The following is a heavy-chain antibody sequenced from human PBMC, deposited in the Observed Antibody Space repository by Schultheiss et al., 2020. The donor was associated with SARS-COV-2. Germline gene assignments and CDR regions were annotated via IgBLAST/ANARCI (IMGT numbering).Heavy chain of an antibody. CDR2: IYYNGST. D-gene: IGHD3-3*01. CDR3: ASAIVSDTPRGYDFWSGYYPSYFDY. CDR1: GGSISSYY. J-gene: IGHJ4*02. V-gene: IGHV4-59*01. Sequence: SQTLSLTCTVSGGSISSYYWSWIRQPPGKGLEWIGYIYYNGSTNYNPSLKSRVTISLDTSKNQFSLKLSSVTAADTAVYYCASAIVSDTPRGYDFWSGYYPSYFDYWGQGTLVTVSS.